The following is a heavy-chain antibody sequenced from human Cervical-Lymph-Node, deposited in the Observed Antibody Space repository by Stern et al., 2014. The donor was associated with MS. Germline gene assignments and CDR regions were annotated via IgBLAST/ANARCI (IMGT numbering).Heavy chain of an antibody. CDR1: GYTFTTYV. Sequence: VQLVQSGAEVKKPGASVKLSCKASGYTFTTYVLHWVRQAPGQRLEWMGWINAGNGNTKNSQKLQDRLTITRDTSASTAYMELSSLRSEDTAVYYCVLNSGGGCYYGMDVWGQGTTVTVSS. D-gene: IGHD3-10*01. V-gene: IGHV1-3*01. CDR3: VLNSGGGCYYGMDV. J-gene: IGHJ6*02. CDR2: INAGNGNT.